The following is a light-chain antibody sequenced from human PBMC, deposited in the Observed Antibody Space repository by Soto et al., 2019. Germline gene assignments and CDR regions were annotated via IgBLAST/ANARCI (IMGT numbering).Light chain of an antibody. Sequence: DVQLTQSPSSLSASVGDRVTIACRASQTIGTSLNWYQHRPGRAPKLRMYAVSSLQSGVPSRFSGSGSGTDFTLTISSLHPEDFATYYCQQTFVAPLTFGGGTNVDIK. CDR2: AVS. V-gene: IGKV1-39*01. CDR1: QTIGTS. CDR3: QQTFVAPLT. J-gene: IGKJ4*01.